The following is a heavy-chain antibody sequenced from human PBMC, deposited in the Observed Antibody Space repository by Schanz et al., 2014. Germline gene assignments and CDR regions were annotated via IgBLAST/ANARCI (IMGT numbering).Heavy chain of an antibody. Sequence: QLQLQESGPGLVKPSETLSLTCTVSGGSISSSSYYWGWIRQPPGKGLEWIGSIYYSGSTYYNPSLKSRHTIPEDAPKTQFPWKRSSVTAADTAVYYCARHSGYYYYYGMDVWGQGTTVTVSS. J-gene: IGHJ6*02. CDR2: IYYSGST. CDR1: GGSISSSSYY. CDR3: ARHSGYYYYYGMDV. V-gene: IGHV4-39*01.